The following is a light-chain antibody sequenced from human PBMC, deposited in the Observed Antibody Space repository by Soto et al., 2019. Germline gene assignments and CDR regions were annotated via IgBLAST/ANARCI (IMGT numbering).Light chain of an antibody. CDR2: DAS. CDR3: QQRSNWHVLYST. Sequence: EIVLTQSPATLSLSPGERATLSCRASQSVSSYLAWYQQKPGQAPRLLIYDASNRATGIPARFSGSGSGTDFTLTISSLEPEDFAVYYCQQRSNWHVLYSTFGPGTKVDIK. CDR1: QSVSSY. J-gene: IGKJ3*01. V-gene: IGKV3-11*01.